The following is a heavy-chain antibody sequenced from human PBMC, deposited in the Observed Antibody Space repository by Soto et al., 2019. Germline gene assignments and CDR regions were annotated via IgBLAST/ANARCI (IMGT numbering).Heavy chain of an antibody. J-gene: IGHJ4*02. CDR2: ISAYNGNT. Sequence: ASVKVSCKASGYSFTSYGISWVRQAPGQGLEWMGWISAYNGNTNYAQKLQGRVTMTTDTSTSTAYMELRSLRSDDTAVYYCARANRYQLPNEGLDYWGQGTLVPVSS. D-gene: IGHD2-2*01. CDR3: ARANRYQLPNEGLDY. V-gene: IGHV1-18*01. CDR1: GYSFTSYG.